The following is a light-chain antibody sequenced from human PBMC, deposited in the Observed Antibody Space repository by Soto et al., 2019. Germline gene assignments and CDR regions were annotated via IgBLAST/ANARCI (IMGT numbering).Light chain of an antibody. Sequence: EIVMTQSPATLSVSPGERATLSCRASQSVTSNLAWYQQKPGQAPRLLIYGASTRAIGIPARFSGSGSGTEFTLTISSLQSGDFAVYYCQQYNNWPWTFGQGTKVEIK. V-gene: IGKV3-15*01. J-gene: IGKJ1*01. CDR2: GAS. CDR1: QSVTSN. CDR3: QQYNNWPWT.